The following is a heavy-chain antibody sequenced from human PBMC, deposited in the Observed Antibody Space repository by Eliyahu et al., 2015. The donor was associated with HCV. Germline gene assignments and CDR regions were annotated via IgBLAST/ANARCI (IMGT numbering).Heavy chain of an antibody. D-gene: IGHD3-22*01. CDR2: ITSSGGDA. CDR3: VKVAPMTAVVITAYDAFDV. J-gene: IGHJ3*01. V-gene: IGHV3-23*01. Sequence: EVVLLESGGGLVQPGGSLSLSCKPSGFTFWRYAMGWVRQAPGKGLGGVSTITSSGGDAYYADSVKGRFSISRDNSKNTLSLQMNNLRVEDTAVYYCVKVAPMTAVVITAYDAFDVWGQGTMVKVSS. CDR1: GFTFWRYA.